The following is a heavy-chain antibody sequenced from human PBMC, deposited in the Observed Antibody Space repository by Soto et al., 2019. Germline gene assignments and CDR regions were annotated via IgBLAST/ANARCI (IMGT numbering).Heavy chain of an antibody. J-gene: IGHJ4*02. Sequence: EVQLLESGGGSVQPGGSLRLSCAASGFTFSSYAMHWVRRPPGKGLEWVSSISGSGGTAYYADSVKGRFSISRDSLVNPLYLQINSLGPENTPVYYFPKGRGQNWTFNYWAQGTRATVS. D-gene: IGHD1-1*01. CDR1: GFTFSSYA. CDR3: PKGRGQNWTFNY. CDR2: ISGSGGTA. V-gene: IGHV3-23*01.